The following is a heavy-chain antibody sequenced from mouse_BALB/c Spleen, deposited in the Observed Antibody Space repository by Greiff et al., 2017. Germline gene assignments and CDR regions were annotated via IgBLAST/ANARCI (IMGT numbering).Heavy chain of an antibody. D-gene: IGHD1-1*01. J-gene: IGHJ3*01. V-gene: IGHV14-1*02. Sequence: EVQLQQSGAELVRPGALVKLSCKASGFNIKDYYMHWVKQRPEQGLAWIGWIDPENGNTIYDPKFQGKASITADTSSNTAYLQLSSLTSEDTAVYYCARSVISHAYWGQGTLVTVSA. CDR3: ARSVISHAY. CDR2: IDPENGNT. CDR1: GFNIKDYY.